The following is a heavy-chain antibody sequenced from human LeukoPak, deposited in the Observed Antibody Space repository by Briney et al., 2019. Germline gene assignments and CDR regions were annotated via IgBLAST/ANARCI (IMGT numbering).Heavy chain of an antibody. Sequence: GASVKVSCKASGYTFTSYGISWVRQATGQGLEWMGWMNPNSGNTGYAQKFQGRVTMTRNTSISTAYMELSSLRSEDTAVYYCARLIMITFGGVIRYYFDYWGQGTLVTVSS. J-gene: IGHJ4*02. D-gene: IGHD3-16*02. CDR2: MNPNSGNT. V-gene: IGHV1-8*02. CDR3: ARLIMITFGGVIRYYFDY. CDR1: GYTFTSYG.